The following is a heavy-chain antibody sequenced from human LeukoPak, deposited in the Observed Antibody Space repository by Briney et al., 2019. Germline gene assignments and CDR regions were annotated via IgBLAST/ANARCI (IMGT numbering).Heavy chain of an antibody. CDR3: ARVDVAAAGTSGFDY. Sequence: PSETLSLTCAVYGGSFSGYYWGWIRQPPGKGLEWIGSIYYSGSTYYNPSLKSRVTISVDTSKNQFSLKLSSVTAADTAVYYCARVDVAAAGTSGFDYWGQGTLVTVSS. V-gene: IGHV4-34*01. J-gene: IGHJ4*02. D-gene: IGHD6-13*01. CDR2: IYYSGST. CDR1: GGSFSGYY.